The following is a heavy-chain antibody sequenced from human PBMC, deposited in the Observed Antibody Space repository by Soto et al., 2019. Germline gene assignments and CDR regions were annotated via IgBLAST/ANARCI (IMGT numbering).Heavy chain of an antibody. CDR2: ISGSGGRT. J-gene: IGHJ4*02. D-gene: IGHD4-17*01. CDR3: AKSAATVTPYYFDC. CDR1: GFTFSSYA. Sequence: GGSLRLSCAASGFTFSSYAMNWVRQAPGKGLEWVSGISGSGGRTYYADSVKGHFTISRDTFKNTLYLQMNSLRAGDTAVYYCAKSAATVTPYYFDCWGQGTLVTVSS. V-gene: IGHV3-23*01.